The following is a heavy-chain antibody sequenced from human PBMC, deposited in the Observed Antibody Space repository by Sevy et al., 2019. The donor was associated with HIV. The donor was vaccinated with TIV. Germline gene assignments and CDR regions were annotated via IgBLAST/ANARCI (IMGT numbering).Heavy chain of an antibody. J-gene: IGHJ2*01. CDR3: AKDHNRIIPLSGYLAF. Sequence: GGSLRLSCAASGFTFTTYVMTWVRQAPGKGLEWVSSLTGSGGSTYYADSVKGRFTISRDNSKNTLYLQMNSLRAEDTAVYFCAKDHNRIIPLSGYLAFWGRGVLLTVSS. V-gene: IGHV3-23*01. CDR1: GFTFTTYV. D-gene: IGHD1-1*01. CDR2: LTGSGGST.